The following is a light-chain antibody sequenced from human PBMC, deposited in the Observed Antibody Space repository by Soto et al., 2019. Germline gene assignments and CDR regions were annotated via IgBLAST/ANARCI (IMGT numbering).Light chain of an antibody. V-gene: IGKV3-20*01. CDR3: QQYGSSPPYT. CDR2: GAS. Sequence: EIVLTQSPGTLSLSPGERATLSCRASQSVSSSYLAWYQQKPGQAPRLLIYGASSRATGIPDRFSGSGSGTDFTLTISRLEPEDFAGYYCQQYGSSPPYTFGQGTNLEIK. J-gene: IGKJ2*01. CDR1: QSVSSSY.